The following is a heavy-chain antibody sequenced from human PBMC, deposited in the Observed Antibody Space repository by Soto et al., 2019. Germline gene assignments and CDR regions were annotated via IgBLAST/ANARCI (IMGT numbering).Heavy chain of an antibody. Sequence: ASVKVSCKASGYTFTGYYMHWVRQDPGQGLEWMGWINPNSGGTNYAQKFQGWVTMTRDTSISTAYMELSRLRSDDTAVYYCARTGIAAAGPNGDYYYYYGMDVWGQGTTVTVSS. CDR3: ARTGIAAAGPNGDYYYYYGMDV. J-gene: IGHJ6*02. V-gene: IGHV1-2*04. CDR1: GYTFTGYY. D-gene: IGHD6-13*01. CDR2: INPNSGGT.